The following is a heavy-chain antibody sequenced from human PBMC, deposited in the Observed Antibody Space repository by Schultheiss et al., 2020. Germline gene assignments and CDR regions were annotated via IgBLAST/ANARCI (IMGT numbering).Heavy chain of an antibody. J-gene: IGHJ6*02. D-gene: IGHD4-23*01. CDR2: IYYSGST. Sequence: SETLSLTCTVSGGSISSSTYYWSWLRQHPGKGLEWIGYIYYSGSTYYNPSLKSRVTISVDTSKNQFSLKLSSVTAADTALYYCAKGNGGPLNYGMDVWGQGTTVTVSS. V-gene: IGHV4-31*03. CDR1: GGSISSSTYY. CDR3: AKGNGGPLNYGMDV.